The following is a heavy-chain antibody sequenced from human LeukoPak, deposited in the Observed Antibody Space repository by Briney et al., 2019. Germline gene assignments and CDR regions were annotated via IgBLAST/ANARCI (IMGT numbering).Heavy chain of an antibody. CDR3: ARGDYYDTWGSAFDI. D-gene: IGHD3-22*01. Sequence: SETLSLTCTVSGGSISSYYWSWIRQPPGKGLEWIGYIYYSGSTNYNPSLKSRVTISVDTSKNQFSLKLSSVTAADTAVYYCARGDYYDTWGSAFDIWGQGTMVTVSS. V-gene: IGHV4-59*01. CDR1: GGSISSYY. CDR2: IYYSGST. J-gene: IGHJ3*02.